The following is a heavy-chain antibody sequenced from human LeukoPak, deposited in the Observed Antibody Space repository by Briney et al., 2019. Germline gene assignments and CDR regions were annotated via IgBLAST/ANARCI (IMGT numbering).Heavy chain of an antibody. D-gene: IGHD2-2*01. Sequence: EASVKVSCKASGYTFTVYYMHWVRQAPGQGLEWMGWINPNSGGTNYAQKFQGRVTTTRDTSISTAYMELSRLRSDDTAVYYCARDVGSDIVVVPAAIRGSFDYWGQGTLVTVSS. CDR3: ARDVGSDIVVVPAAIRGSFDY. J-gene: IGHJ4*02. CDR2: INPNSGGT. V-gene: IGHV1-2*02. CDR1: GYTFTVYY.